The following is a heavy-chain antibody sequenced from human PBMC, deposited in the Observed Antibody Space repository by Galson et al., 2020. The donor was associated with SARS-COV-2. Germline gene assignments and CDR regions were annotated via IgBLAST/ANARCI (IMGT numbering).Heavy chain of an antibody. CDR3: ATAAKRAFFYYYYGMDV. V-gene: IGHV3-23*01. J-gene: IGHJ6*02. Sequence: TGGSLRLSCAASGFTFSSYAMSWVRQAPGKGLEWVSAISGSGGSTYYADSVKGRFTISRDNSKNTLYLQMNSLRAEDTAVYYCATAAKRAFFYYYYGMDVWGQGTTVTVAS. CDR2: ISGSGGST. D-gene: IGHD2-15*01. CDR1: GFTFSSYA.